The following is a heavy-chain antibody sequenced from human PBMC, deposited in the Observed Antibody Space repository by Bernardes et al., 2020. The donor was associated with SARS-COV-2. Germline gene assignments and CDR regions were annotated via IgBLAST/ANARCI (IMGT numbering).Heavy chain of an antibody. J-gene: IGHJ5*02. CDR1: GGSISSYY. V-gene: IGHV4-59*01. D-gene: IGHD3-22*01. CDR3: AREDSSGYFVWFEP. CDR2: IYDSGST. Sequence: SETLSLTCAVSGGSISSYYWSWIRQSPGKGLEWIGYIYDSGSTDYNPSLKSRVTISVDTSKNQFSLKLSYVTAADTAVYYCAREDSSGYFVWFEPWGQGTLVTVSS.